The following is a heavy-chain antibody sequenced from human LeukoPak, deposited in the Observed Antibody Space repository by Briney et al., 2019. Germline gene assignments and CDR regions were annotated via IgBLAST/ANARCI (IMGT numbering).Heavy chain of an antibody. V-gene: IGHV4-61*02. CDR3: ARVGMTTVTNPWFDP. CDR2: IYTSGST. CDR1: GGSISSGSYY. D-gene: IGHD4-17*01. Sequence: SETLSLTCTVSGGSISSGSYYWSWIRQPAGKGLEWIGRIYTSGSTNYNPSLKSRVTMSVDTSKNQFSLKLSSVTAADTAVYYCARVGMTTVTNPWFDPWGQGTLVTVSS. J-gene: IGHJ5*02.